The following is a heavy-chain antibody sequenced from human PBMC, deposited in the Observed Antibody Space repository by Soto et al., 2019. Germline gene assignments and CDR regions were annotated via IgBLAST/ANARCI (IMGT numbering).Heavy chain of an antibody. Sequence: QVQLVQSGAEVKKHESSVKVSCKAPGVTFSTYAISWVRQAPGQGLEWMGGIIPMFGTANSAQRFQDRVTLTADESTNTVYMELSSLRSEDTAVYFCASGLHLWLRRINTGYSGWGQGNLVTVSS. J-gene: IGHJ4*02. D-gene: IGHD5-12*01. CDR2: IIPMFGTA. V-gene: IGHV1-69*12. CDR3: ASGLHLWLRRINTGYSG. CDR1: GVTFSTYA.